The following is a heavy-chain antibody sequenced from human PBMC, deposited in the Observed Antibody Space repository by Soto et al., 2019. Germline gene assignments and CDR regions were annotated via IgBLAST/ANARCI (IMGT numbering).Heavy chain of an antibody. Sequence: ASVKVSCKASGYTFTSYYMHWVRQAPGQGLEWMGIINPSGGSTSYAQKFQGRVTMTRDTSTSTVYMELSSLRSEDTAVYYCARDRRTVGTYYDFWSGYLSQYYYGMDVWGQGTTVTVS. D-gene: IGHD3-3*01. CDR3: ARDRRTVGTYYDFWSGYLSQYYYGMDV. CDR1: GYTFTSYY. CDR2: INPSGGST. V-gene: IGHV1-46*01. J-gene: IGHJ6*02.